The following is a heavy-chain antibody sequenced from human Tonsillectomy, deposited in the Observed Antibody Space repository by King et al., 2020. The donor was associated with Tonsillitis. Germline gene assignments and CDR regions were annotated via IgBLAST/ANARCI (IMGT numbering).Heavy chain of an antibody. CDR2: IGSAVET. D-gene: IGHD2-2*01. CDR1: GFTFSSFD. V-gene: IGHV3-13*01. CDR3: ARETDRRFCTSTSCWGYMDV. Sequence: VQLVESGGGLVQPGGSLRLSCAASGFTFSSFDMHWVRQPIVKGLEWVSAIGSAVETYYPASVKGRFTISRENAKKSVYLQMNSLRAEDTAIYYCARETDRRFCTSTSCWGYMDVWGKGTTVTVSS. J-gene: IGHJ6*03.